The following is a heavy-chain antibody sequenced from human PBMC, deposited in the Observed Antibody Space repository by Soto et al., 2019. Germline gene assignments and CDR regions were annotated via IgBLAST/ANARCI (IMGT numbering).Heavy chain of an antibody. Sequence: ASVKVSCKTSGFTFSNSAVQWVRQARGQRLEWIGWIIIASGQTNYAQNLQERITITRDMSTSTAYMELSSLRSEDTAIYYCAAELYTDGRRCSFNIWGQGTMVTVSS. CDR1: GFTFSNSA. V-gene: IGHV1-58*01. D-gene: IGHD2-8*01. CDR2: IIIASGQT. CDR3: AAELYTDGRRCSFNI. J-gene: IGHJ3*02.